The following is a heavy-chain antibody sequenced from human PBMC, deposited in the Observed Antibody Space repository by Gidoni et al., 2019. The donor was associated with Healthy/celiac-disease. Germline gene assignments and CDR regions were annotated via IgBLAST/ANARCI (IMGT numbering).Heavy chain of an antibody. V-gene: IGHV4-61*02. CDR3: ARDVGGNSPWYFDL. CDR2: IHTSGST. CDR1: GGAISSGSYY. J-gene: IGHJ2*01. D-gene: IGHD2-21*02. Sequence: QVPLQESGPGLVKPSKTLSPTCTGSGGAISSGSYYWRCNQQPAGKGLEWIVRIHTSGSTTYNPSLKCRVTMSVDTSKNQFSLKLSSVTAADTAVYYCARDVGGNSPWYFDLWGRGTLVPVSS.